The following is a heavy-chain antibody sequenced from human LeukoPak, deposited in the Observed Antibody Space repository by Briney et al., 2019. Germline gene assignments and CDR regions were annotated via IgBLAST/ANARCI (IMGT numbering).Heavy chain of an antibody. CDR2: INPNSGGT. V-gene: IGHV1-2*04. J-gene: IGHJ3*02. Sequence: GASVKVSCKASGYTFTGYYMHWVRQAPGQGLEWMGWINPNSGGTNYAQKFQGWVTMTRDTSISTAYMELSRLRSDDTAVYYCAGEEATDFLQAFDIWGQGTMVTVSS. D-gene: IGHD3/OR15-3a*01. CDR1: GYTFTGYY. CDR3: AGEEATDFLQAFDI.